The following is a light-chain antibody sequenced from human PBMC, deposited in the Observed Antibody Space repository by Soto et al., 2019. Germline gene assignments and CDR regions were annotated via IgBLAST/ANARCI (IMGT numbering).Light chain of an antibody. CDR2: GAS. J-gene: IGKJ1*01. CDR3: QQYGTSPPT. V-gene: IGKV3-20*01. CDR1: QSVSSNF. Sequence: EIVLTQSPGTLSLSPGERATLSCKASQSVSSNFLAWYQRKPGQAPRLLIYGASYRATDIPYRFSGSGSGTDFTLTITRLEPEELAVYYCQQYGTSPPTFGQGTKVEI.